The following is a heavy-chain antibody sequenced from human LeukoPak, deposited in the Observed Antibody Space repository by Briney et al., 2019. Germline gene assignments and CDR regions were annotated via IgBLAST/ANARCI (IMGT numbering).Heavy chain of an antibody. CDR1: GFTFSSYA. J-gene: IGHJ5*02. CDR2: ISGSGGST. D-gene: IGHD6-13*01. Sequence: GGSLRLSCAASGFTFSSYAMSWVRQAPGKGLEWVSDISGSGGSTYYEDSVKGRFTISRDNSKNTLYLQMNSLRAEDTAVYYCAKSIAAAAHNWFDPWGQGTLVTVSS. CDR3: AKSIAAAAHNWFDP. V-gene: IGHV3-23*01.